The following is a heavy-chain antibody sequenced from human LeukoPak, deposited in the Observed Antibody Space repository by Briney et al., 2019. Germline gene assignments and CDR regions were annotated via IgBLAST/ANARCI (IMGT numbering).Heavy chain of an antibody. CDR2: IRSKAYGGTT. V-gene: IGHV3-49*04. Sequence: PGGSLRLSCTASGFTFCDYAMSWVRQAPGKGLERVSFIRSKAYGGTTEYAASVIGRFIMSRDDSKSIAYLQMNSLKSEDTAVYYCTRMRGQLWVNDAFDIWGQGTMVTVSS. J-gene: IGHJ3*02. CDR1: GFTFCDYA. D-gene: IGHD5-18*01. CDR3: TRMRGQLWVNDAFDI.